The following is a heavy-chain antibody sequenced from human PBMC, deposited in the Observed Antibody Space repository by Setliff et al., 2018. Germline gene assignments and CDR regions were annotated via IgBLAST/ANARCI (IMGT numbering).Heavy chain of an antibody. J-gene: IGHJ4*02. CDR2: ISTSGNTV. Sequence: PGGSLRLSCAASGFTFNKYWMNWIRQAPGKGLEWVSYISTSGNTVEYADSVKGQFTVSRDNAKNTLYLQMNSLRAEDTAVYYCARPLAISDDSSGYYYGYWGQGTLVTVSS. CDR3: ARPLAISDDSSGYYYGY. V-gene: IGHV3-48*04. D-gene: IGHD3-22*01. CDR1: GFTFNKYW.